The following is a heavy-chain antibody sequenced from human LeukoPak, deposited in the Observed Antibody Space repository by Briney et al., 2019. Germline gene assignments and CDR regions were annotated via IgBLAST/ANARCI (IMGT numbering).Heavy chain of an antibody. J-gene: IGHJ5*02. V-gene: IGHV4-34*01. CDR2: INHSGST. CDR3: ARGISTHWFDP. D-gene: IGHD3-3*02. CDR1: GGSFSEYY. Sequence: SETLSLTCSVFGGSFSEYYWSWIRQPPGKGLEWIGEINHSGSTNYNPSLKSRVTISVDTSKNQISLILNSVTAADAAVYYCARGISTHWFDPWGQGTLVIVSS.